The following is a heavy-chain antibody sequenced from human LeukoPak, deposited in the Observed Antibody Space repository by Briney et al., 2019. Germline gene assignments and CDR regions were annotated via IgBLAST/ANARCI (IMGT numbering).Heavy chain of an antibody. V-gene: IGHV1-3*01. CDR3: AEGPSSSRGYYYHGMDV. J-gene: IGHJ6*02. CDR2: INAGNGNT. D-gene: IGHD6-6*01. Sequence: ASVKVSCKASGYTFASYAMHWVRQAPGQRLEWMGWINAGNGNTKYSQKFQGRVTITRDTSASTAYMELSSLRSEDTAVYYCAEGPSSSRGYYYHGMDVWGQGTTVTVSS. CDR1: GYTFASYA.